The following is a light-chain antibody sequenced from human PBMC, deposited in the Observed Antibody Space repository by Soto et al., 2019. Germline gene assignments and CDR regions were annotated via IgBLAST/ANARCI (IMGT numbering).Light chain of an antibody. Sequence: DIQMTPSPLSVFSSVGDRFSIRFRASQDIGNFLAWYQQTPGKAPRLLIHGASSLSREIPSRFSGGGTGTHFTLTISGLQPEDLATYFCLQTSTFPRTFGQGTKVDNK. CDR3: LQTSTFPRT. CDR1: QDIGNF. V-gene: IGKV1-12*01. J-gene: IGKJ1*01. CDR2: GAS.